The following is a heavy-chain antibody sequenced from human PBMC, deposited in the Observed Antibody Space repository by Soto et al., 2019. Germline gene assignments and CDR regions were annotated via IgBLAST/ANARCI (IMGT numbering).Heavy chain of an antibody. CDR1: GFTFDDYT. CDR2: ISWDGGST. CDR3: AKDLRRRNMTNNWFDP. D-gene: IGHD4-17*01. J-gene: IGHJ5*02. Sequence: SLRLSCAASGFTFDDYTMHWVRQAPGKGLEWVSLISWDGGSTYYADSVKGRFTISRDNSKNSLYLQMNSLRTEDTALYYCAKDLRRRNMTNNWFDPWGQGTLVTVSS. V-gene: IGHV3-43*01.